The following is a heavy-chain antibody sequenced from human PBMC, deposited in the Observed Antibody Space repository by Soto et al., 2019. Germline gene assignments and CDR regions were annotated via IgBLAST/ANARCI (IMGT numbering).Heavy chain of an antibody. CDR3: ARRHLAVAVSPWFDP. CDR2: IDSSGEK. CDR1: GLSITDSEMG. J-gene: IGHJ5*02. Sequence: QVTLKESGPVLVKPTETLTLRCTVSGLSITDSEMGVSWIRQPPGQPLEWLAHIDSSGEKSYRTFLKSRLSISKDTSKSQIVLTMTNMKPADTATYYCARRHLAVAVSPWFDPWGQGIPVTVSS. D-gene: IGHD6-19*01. V-gene: IGHV2-26*01.